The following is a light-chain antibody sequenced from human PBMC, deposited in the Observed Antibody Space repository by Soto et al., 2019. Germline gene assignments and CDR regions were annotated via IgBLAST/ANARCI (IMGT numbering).Light chain of an antibody. CDR3: QAWDSSIVVV. Sequence: SYELTQPTSVSVSPGQTASITCSGDKLGDKYACWYQQKPGQSPVLVIYQDSKRPSGIPERFSGSNSGNTATLTISGTQAMDEADYYCQAWDSSIVVVFGGGTKLTVL. V-gene: IGLV3-1*01. J-gene: IGLJ2*01. CDR1: KLGDKY. CDR2: QDS.